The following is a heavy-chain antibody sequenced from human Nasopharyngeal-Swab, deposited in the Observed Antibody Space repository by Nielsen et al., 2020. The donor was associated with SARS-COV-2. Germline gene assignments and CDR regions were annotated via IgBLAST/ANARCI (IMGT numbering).Heavy chain of an antibody. D-gene: IGHD5-12*01. CDR3: AKQSGYSDFDYIYDD. Sequence: GGSLRLSCAASGFTFSSYAMTWVRQAPGKGLEWVASLSAGRTYYADSVKGRFTISRDNSKNTLYLQMHSLSADDTAVYYCAKQSGYSDFDYIYDDWGQGTLVTVSS. CDR2: LSAGRT. J-gene: IGHJ4*02. CDR1: GFTFSSYA. V-gene: IGHV3-23*01.